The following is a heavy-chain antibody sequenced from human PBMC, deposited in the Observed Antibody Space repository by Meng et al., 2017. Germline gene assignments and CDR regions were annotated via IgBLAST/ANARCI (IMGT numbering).Heavy chain of an antibody. CDR3: ARDRSSYSSGNPFFDY. CDR1: GVASTDSD. Sequence: GESLKISCTVSGVASTDSDIHWVRQASGKGLEWVGRIRSKGYSFATAYPASLKGRFTVSRDNAKNSLYLQMNSLRAEDTAVYYCARDRSSYSSGNPFFDYWGQGTLVTVSS. V-gene: IGHV3-73*01. D-gene: IGHD6-19*01. J-gene: IGHJ4*02. CDR2: IRSKGYSFAT.